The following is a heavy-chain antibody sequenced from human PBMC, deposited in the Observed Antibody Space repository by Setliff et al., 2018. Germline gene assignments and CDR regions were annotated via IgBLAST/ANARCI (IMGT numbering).Heavy chain of an antibody. D-gene: IGHD3-22*01. V-gene: IGHV1-69*05. J-gene: IGHJ6*03. CDR3: VREGVDSRSSTDYRYYMDV. CDR2: TIPIFGTT. Sequence: SVKVSCKASGYTFTLYYLHWVRQAPGQGLEWMGGTIPIFGTTDYAQKFRGRVTIITDESTSTAFMQLSSLRSEDTAVYYCVREGVDSRSSTDYRYYMDVWGKGTTVTVSS. CDR1: GYTFTLYY.